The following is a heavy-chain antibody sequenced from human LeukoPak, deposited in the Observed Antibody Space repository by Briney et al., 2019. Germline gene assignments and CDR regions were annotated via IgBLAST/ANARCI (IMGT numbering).Heavy chain of an antibody. CDR1: GYTFTSYG. Sequence: ASVKVSCKASGYTFTSYGISWVRQAPGQGLEWMGWISAYNGNTNYAQKLQGRVTMTTDTSTSTAYMELRSLRSDDTAVYYCARGMEMATIYDAFDIWGQGTMVTVSS. D-gene: IGHD5-24*01. CDR3: ARGMEMATIYDAFDI. CDR2: ISAYNGNT. V-gene: IGHV1-18*01. J-gene: IGHJ3*02.